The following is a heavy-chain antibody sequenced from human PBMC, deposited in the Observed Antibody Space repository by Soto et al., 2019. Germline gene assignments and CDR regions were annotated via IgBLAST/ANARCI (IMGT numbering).Heavy chain of an antibody. CDR3: AMQTGTTGGWFDP. CDR2: INHSGST. Sequence: QVHLQQWGAGLLKPSETLSLTCAVYGGSFSGYYWSWIRQPPGKGLEWIGEINHSGSTNYNPSLKSRFTISVDTSKNQFSLNLSSVTAADTAVYYCAMQTGTTGGWFDPWGQGTLVTVSS. D-gene: IGHD1-1*01. V-gene: IGHV4-34*01. J-gene: IGHJ5*02. CDR1: GGSFSGYY.